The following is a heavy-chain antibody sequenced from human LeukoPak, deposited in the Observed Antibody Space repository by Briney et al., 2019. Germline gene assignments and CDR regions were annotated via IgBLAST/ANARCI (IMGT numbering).Heavy chain of an antibody. V-gene: IGHV3-23*05. CDR1: GFSNSA. J-gene: IGHJ3*02. CDR3: VKSAGKDGYRDVLDI. D-gene: IGHD5-24*01. Sequence: GGSLRLSCAASGFSNSALNWVRQAPGQGLEWISTISNTGVATYYADSVKGRFTISRDTFRNTLLLQMNSLRADDTAVYYCVKSAGKDGYRDVLDIWGQGAVVTVSS. CDR2: ISNTGVAT.